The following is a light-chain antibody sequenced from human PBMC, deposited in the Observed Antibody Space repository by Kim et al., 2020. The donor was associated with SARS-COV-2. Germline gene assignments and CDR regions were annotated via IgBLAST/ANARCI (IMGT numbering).Light chain of an antibody. V-gene: IGKV3-15*01. CDR2: GAS. CDR3: QQYNDWPWT. CDR1: QSVSSN. J-gene: IGKJ1*01. Sequence: GSPGERATLSCRASQSVSSNLAWYQHKPGQAPRLLIYGASTRATGIPARFSGSGSGTEFTLTISSLQSEDFAVYYCQQYNDWPWTFGLGTKVDIK.